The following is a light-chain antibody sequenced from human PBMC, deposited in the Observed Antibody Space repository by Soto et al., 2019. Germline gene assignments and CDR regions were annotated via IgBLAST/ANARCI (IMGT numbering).Light chain of an antibody. CDR2: DVS. Sequence: EIVLTQSPATLSLSPGERATLSCRASQSVGKYLAWYQQRPGQAPRLLMFDVSYRATGTPARFSGSGSGTDFTLTISSLEPEDFAVYYCPQRTNWQLTFGGGTRVEIK. CDR3: PQRTNWQLT. V-gene: IGKV3-11*01. CDR1: QSVGKY. J-gene: IGKJ4*01.